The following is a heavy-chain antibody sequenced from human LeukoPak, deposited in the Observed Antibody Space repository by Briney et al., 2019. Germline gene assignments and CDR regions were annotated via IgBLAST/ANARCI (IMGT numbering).Heavy chain of an antibody. CDR3: ARDLYGGYVS. J-gene: IGHJ4*02. Sequence: GGSLRLSCAASGFTFSNYWMNWVRQAPGKGLEWVANIKQDGSEKYYVDSVKGRFTISRDNAKNSLYLQMNSLRAEDTAVYYCARDLYGGYVSWGQGTLVTVSS. CDR1: GFTFSNYW. D-gene: IGHD5-12*01. V-gene: IGHV3-7*01. CDR2: IKQDGSEK.